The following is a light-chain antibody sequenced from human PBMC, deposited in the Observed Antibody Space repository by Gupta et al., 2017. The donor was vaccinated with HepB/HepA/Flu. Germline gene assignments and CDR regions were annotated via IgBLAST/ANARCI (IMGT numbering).Light chain of an antibody. Sequence: QSALTQPASVSVSPGQSITISCTGTSSYVGSYNLVSWYQQHPGKAPKLMIYEVSKRPSGVSNRFSGSKSGNTASLTISGLQAEDEADYYCCSYAGRGVFGTGTKVTVL. CDR1: SSYVGSYNL. CDR2: EVS. J-gene: IGLJ1*01. CDR3: CSYAGRGV. V-gene: IGLV2-23*02.